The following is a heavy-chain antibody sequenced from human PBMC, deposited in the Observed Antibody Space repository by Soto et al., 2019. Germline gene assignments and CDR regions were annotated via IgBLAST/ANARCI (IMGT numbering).Heavy chain of an antibody. Sequence: EVQLVETGGGLIQPGGSLRLSCAASGFTVSSNYMSWVRQAPGKGLEWVSHITGSGGVTYYADSVKGRFTISRDTSSNTLYLQMNSLRAEDTALYYCAKCLQIHWNYDAYHIWGQGTMVTVSS. CDR2: TGSGGVT. V-gene: IGHV3-53*02. D-gene: IGHD1-7*01. CDR1: GFTVSSNY. J-gene: IGHJ3*02. CDR3: AKCLQIHWNYDAYHI.